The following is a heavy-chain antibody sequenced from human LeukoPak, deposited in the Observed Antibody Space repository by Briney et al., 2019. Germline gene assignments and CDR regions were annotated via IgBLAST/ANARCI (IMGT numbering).Heavy chain of an antibody. J-gene: IGHJ3*02. D-gene: IGHD6-6*01. CDR1: GFTFSGYS. CDR3: AREGGYSSSLDAFDI. V-gene: IGHV3-21*01. CDR2: ISSSSSYI. Sequence: GGSLRLSCAASGFTFSGYSMNWVRQAPGKGLEWVSSISSSSSYIYYADSVKGRFTIPRDNAKNSLYLQMNSLRAEDTAVYYCAREGGYSSSLDAFDIWGQGTMVTVSS.